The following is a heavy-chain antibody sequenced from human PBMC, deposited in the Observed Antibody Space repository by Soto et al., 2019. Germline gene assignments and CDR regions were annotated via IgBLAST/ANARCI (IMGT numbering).Heavy chain of an antibody. CDR2: INHSGST. V-gene: IGHV4-34*01. Sequence: QVQLQQWGAGLLKPSETLSLTCAVYGGSFSGYYWSWIRQPPGKGLEWIGEINHSGSTNYNPSLKSRVTISVDTSKNQFSLKLSSVTAADTAVYYCARRNLSSSYTNRGRNWFDPWGQGTLVTVSS. CDR1: GGSFSGYY. J-gene: IGHJ5*02. D-gene: IGHD6-13*01. CDR3: ARRNLSSSYTNRGRNWFDP.